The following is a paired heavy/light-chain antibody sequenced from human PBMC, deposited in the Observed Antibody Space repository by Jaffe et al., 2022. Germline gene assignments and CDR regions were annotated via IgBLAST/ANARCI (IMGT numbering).Light chain of an antibody. CDR2: AAS. CDR3: QQSYSTPRSLT. J-gene: IGKJ4*01. Sequence: DIQMTQSPSSLSASVGDRVTITCRASQSISSYLNWYQQKPGKAPKLLIYAASSLQSGVPSRFSGSGSGTDFTLTISSLQPEDFATYYCQQSYSTPRSLTFGGGTKVEIK. CDR1: QSISSY. V-gene: IGKV1-39*01.
Heavy chain of an antibody. D-gene: IGHD2-2*01. V-gene: IGHV3-9*01. CDR2: ISWNSGSI. Sequence: EVQLVESGGGLVQPGRSLRLSCAASGFTFDDYAMHWVRQAPGKGLEWVSGISWNSGSIGYADSVKGRFTISRDNAKNSLYLQMNSLRAEDTALYYCARIVVVPAAMQWNWFDPWGQGTLVTVSS. J-gene: IGHJ5*02. CDR3: ARIVVVPAAMQWNWFDP. CDR1: GFTFDDYA.